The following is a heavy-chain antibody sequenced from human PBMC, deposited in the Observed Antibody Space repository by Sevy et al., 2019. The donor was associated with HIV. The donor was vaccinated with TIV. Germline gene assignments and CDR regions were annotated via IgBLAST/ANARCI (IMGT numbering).Heavy chain of an antibody. J-gene: IGHJ4*02. CDR3: AREMNYYDSSGYYSQYYFDY. Sequence: ASVKVSCKASGYTFTSYGISWVRQAPGQGLAWMGWISAYNGNTNYAQKLQGRGTMTRDTSTSTAYTELRSLRSDDTAVYYCAREMNYYDSSGYYSQYYFDYWGQGTLVTVSS. CDR1: GYTFTSYG. CDR2: ISAYNGNT. V-gene: IGHV1-18*01. D-gene: IGHD3-22*01.